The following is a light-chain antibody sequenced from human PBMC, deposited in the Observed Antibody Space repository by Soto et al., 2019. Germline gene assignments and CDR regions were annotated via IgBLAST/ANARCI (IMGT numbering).Light chain of an antibody. CDR2: DVS. V-gene: IGLV2-14*03. CDR1: SSDVGAYNY. Sequence: QSALTQPASVSGSPXXSXTISCTGTSSDVGAYNYVSWYQQHPGKVPKLMIYDVSDRPSGVSNRFSGSKSGNTASLTISGLQAEDEADYYCSSFTRSNSYVFGTGTQLTVL. CDR3: SSFTRSNSYV. J-gene: IGLJ1*01.